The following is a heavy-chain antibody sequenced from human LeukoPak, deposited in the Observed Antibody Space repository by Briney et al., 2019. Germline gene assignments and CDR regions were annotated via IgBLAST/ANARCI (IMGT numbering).Heavy chain of an antibody. CDR1: GGSISSSNW. Sequence: PSETLSLTCAVSGGSISSSNWWSWVRQPPGKGLEWIGEIYHSGSANYNPSLKRRVTISVDKSKNQFSLRLSSVTAADTAVYYCASAGHDGIGYKVCWGQGTLVTVSS. D-gene: IGHD3-22*01. V-gene: IGHV4-4*02. J-gene: IGHJ4*02. CDR2: IYHSGSA. CDR3: ASAGHDGIGYKVC.